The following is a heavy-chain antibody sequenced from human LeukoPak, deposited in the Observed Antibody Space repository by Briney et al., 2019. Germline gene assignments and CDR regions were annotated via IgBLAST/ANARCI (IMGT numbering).Heavy chain of an antibody. Sequence: PSETLSLTCAVYGGSFSGYYWSWIRQPPGKGLEWIGEINHSGSTNYNPSLKSRVTISVDTSKNQFSLKLSSVTAADTAVYYCARGRPSYSSEPPRRGAFDIWGQGTMVTVSS. CDR1: GGSFSGYY. V-gene: IGHV4-34*01. CDR2: INHSGST. CDR3: ARGRPSYSSEPPRRGAFDI. J-gene: IGHJ3*02. D-gene: IGHD6-25*01.